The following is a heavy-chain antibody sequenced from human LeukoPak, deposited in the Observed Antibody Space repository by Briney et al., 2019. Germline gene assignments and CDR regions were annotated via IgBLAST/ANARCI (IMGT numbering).Heavy chain of an antibody. CDR1: GFTFSSYS. CDR3: AKDRVRDFWSALGD. D-gene: IGHD3-3*01. CDR2: ISSSSSYI. J-gene: IGHJ4*02. V-gene: IGHV3-21*04. Sequence: GGSLRLSCAASGFTFSSYSMNWVRQAPGKGLEWVSSISSSSSYIYYADSVKGRFTISRDNAKNSLYLQMNSLRAEDTALYYCAKDRVRDFWSALGDWGQGTLVTVSS.